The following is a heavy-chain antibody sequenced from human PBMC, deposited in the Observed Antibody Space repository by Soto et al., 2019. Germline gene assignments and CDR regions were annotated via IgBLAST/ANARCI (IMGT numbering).Heavy chain of an antibody. V-gene: IGHV3-74*03. CDR2: INSDGSTT. Sequence: GGSLRLSCAASGFTFSTYWMHWVRQAPGKGLVWVSRINSDGSTTTYADSVKGRFTISRDNAKNTLYLQMSSLRAEDTAVYYCVRDGGYYDFWSGYYQGWFDPWGQGTLVTVSS. D-gene: IGHD3-3*01. J-gene: IGHJ5*02. CDR1: GFTFSTYW. CDR3: VRDGGYYDFWSGYYQGWFDP.